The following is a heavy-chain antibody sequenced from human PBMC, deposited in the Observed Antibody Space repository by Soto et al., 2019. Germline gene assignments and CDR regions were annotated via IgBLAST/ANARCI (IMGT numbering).Heavy chain of an antibody. J-gene: IGHJ3*02. CDR3: ARASNPRVFGASVAFDI. CDR2: ISSSSSYT. D-gene: IGHD3-3*01. V-gene: IGHV3-11*06. Sequence: LRLSCAASGFTFSDYYMSWIRQAPGKGLEWVSYISSSSSYTNYADSVKGRFTISRDNAKNSLYLQMNSLRAEDTAVYYCARASNPRVFGASVAFDIWGQGTMVTVSS. CDR1: GFTFSDYY.